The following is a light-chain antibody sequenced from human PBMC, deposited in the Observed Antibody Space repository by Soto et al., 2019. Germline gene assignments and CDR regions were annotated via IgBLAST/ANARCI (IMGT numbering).Light chain of an antibody. CDR1: QSISSW. CDR2: DAS. Sequence: DIQMTQSPSTLSASVGDRVTITCRASQSISSWLAWYQQKPGKAPKLLIYDASSLESGVPSRFSDSGSGTEFTLTISSLQPDDFATYYCQQYNSHWWTFGQGTKVEIK. J-gene: IGKJ1*01. V-gene: IGKV1-5*01. CDR3: QQYNSHWWT.